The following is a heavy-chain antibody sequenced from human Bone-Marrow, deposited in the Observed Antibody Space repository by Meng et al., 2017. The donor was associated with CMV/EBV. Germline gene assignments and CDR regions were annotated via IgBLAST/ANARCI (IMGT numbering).Heavy chain of an antibody. V-gene: IGHV3-15*01. Sequence: GGSLRLSCATSGLTFNNAWMIWVRQAPGKGLEWVGRIKSKTDGGTADHAAPVKGRFTISRDDSKNTLYLEMNSLKTDDTAIYYCTTEQSRSSGLGGYFYYGMDVWGQGTTVTVSS. CDR3: TTEQSRSSGLGGYFYYGMDV. J-gene: IGHJ6*01. CDR2: IKSKTDGGTA. D-gene: IGHD6-6*01. CDR1: GLTFNNAW.